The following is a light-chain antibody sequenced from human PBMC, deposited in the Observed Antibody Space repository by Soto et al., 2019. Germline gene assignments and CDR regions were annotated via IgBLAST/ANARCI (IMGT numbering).Light chain of an antibody. Sequence: QSVVSQPASVSGSTGQSITISCTGTSSDVGSYNLVSWYQQHPGKAPKLMIYEGTKRPSGVSNRFSGSKPGNTASLTIYGLQAEDGADYFCCSYAGAGTYVFGTGTKVTVL. V-gene: IGLV2-23*01. CDR1: SSDVGSYNL. CDR3: CSYAGAGTYV. CDR2: EGT. J-gene: IGLJ1*01.